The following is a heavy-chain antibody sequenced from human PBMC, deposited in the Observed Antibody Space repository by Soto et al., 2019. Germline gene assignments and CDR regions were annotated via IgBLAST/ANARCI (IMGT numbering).Heavy chain of an antibody. V-gene: IGHV1-18*01. Sequence: QVHLVQSGAEVKKPGASVKVSCQGSGYAFTTYGITWVRQAPGQGLEWVGWISAHNGNTNYAQKLQGRVTVTRDTSTSTAYIELRSLRYDDTAVYYCARGRYGDYWGQGALVTVSS. D-gene: IGHD1-1*01. CDR1: GYAFTTYG. CDR2: ISAHNGNT. J-gene: IGHJ4*02. CDR3: ARGRYGDY.